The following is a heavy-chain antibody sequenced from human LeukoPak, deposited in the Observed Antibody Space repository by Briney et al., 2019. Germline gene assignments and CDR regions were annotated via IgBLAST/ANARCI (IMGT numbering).Heavy chain of an antibody. Sequence: SDTLSLTCTVSGGSVSSSFYYWGWIRQPPGKGLEWIGSMYFSGSTHYNPSLKSRVTISVDTSKNQFSLKLTSVTAADTAVYYCANAASYSVDYWGQGTLVTVSS. CDR2: MYFSGST. D-gene: IGHD1-26*01. CDR1: GGSVSSSFYY. J-gene: IGHJ4*02. CDR3: ANAASYSVDY. V-gene: IGHV4-39*01.